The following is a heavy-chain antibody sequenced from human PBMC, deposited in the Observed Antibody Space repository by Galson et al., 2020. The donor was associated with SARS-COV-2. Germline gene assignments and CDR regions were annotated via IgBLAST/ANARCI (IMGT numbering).Heavy chain of an antibody. J-gene: IGHJ4*02. Sequence: GESLKISCKASGYTFTSYGISWVRQAPGQGLEWMGWISAYNGNTNYAQKLQGRVTMTTDTSTSTAYMELRSLRSDDTAVYYCARSYYDSSGYYSLDYWGQGTLVTVSS. CDR2: ISAYNGNT. CDR1: GYTFTSYG. CDR3: ARSYYDSSGYYSLDY. D-gene: IGHD3-22*01. V-gene: IGHV1-18*01.